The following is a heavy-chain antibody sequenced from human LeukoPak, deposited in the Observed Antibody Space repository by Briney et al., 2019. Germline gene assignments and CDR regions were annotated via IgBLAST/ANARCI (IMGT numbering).Heavy chain of an antibody. V-gene: IGHV3-30*02. CDR2: IRYDGSNK. CDR1: GFTFSSYG. D-gene: IGHD3-16*02. CDR3: AKDYDYVWGSYGWYFQH. J-gene: IGHJ1*01. Sequence: PGGSLRLSCVASGFTFSSYGMHWVRQAPGKGLGWVAFIRYDGSNKYYADSVKGRFTISRDNSKNTLYLQMNSLRAEDTAVYYCAKDYDYVWGSYGWYFQHWGQGTLVTVSS.